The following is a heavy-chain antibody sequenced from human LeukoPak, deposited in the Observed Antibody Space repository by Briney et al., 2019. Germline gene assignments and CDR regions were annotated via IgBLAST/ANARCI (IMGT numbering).Heavy chain of an antibody. D-gene: IGHD3-16*01. CDR1: GYSIISGFS. Sequence: PSETLSLTCTVSGYSIISGFSWDWFRQSPGKVLEWLGAISYNGITDYNPSLKSRVTISRDTSKNQFSLRLTSVTAADAALYFCAREGAVPGIDPWGQGTLVTVSS. CDR3: AREGAVPGIDP. CDR2: ISYNGIT. V-gene: IGHV4-38-2*02. J-gene: IGHJ5*02.